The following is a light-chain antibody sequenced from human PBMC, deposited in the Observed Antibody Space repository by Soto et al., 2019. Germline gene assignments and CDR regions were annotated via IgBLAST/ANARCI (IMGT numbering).Light chain of an antibody. V-gene: IGKV1-5*01. Sequence: DIQMTQSPSMLSAAVGDRVTISCRASQNVNIFLAWYQQKPGKAPKLLISDASTLESGVPSRFSGSGSGTEFTLTISGLLPEDFATYHCQQLNTLPFTFGQGTRLEIK. CDR2: DAS. J-gene: IGKJ5*01. CDR3: QQLNTLPFT. CDR1: QNVNIF.